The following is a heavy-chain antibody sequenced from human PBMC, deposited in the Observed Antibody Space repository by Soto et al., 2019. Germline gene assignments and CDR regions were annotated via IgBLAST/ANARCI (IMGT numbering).Heavy chain of an antibody. CDR2: ISHDGFSQ. CDR3: AKDWGSSGWYNGFDS. J-gene: IGHJ5*01. V-gene: IGHV3-30*18. D-gene: IGHD6-19*01. CDR1: GFTLSNTG. Sequence: QVQLVESGGGVVQPGTSLRLSCVVSGFTLSNTGVHWVRQAPGKGLEWVAMISHDGFSQYYLDSVKGRFTISRDNSKNTVYLQMHRLRPEDTSVYYCAKDWGSSGWYNGFDSWGQGTLVTVSS.